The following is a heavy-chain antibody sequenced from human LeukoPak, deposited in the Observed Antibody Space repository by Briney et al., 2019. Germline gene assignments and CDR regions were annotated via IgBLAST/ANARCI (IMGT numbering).Heavy chain of an antibody. CDR2: ISGSSSAM. CDR3: ASGAEAGRDY. CDR1: GFTFSSYS. D-gene: IGHD4/OR15-4a*01. Sequence: SGGSLRLSCAASGFTFSSYSMNWVRQAPGKGPEWVSYISGSSSAMYYADSVKGRFTISRDNAKNSLSLQMDSLRAEDTAVYYCASGAEAGRDYWGQGTLVTVSS. J-gene: IGHJ4*02. V-gene: IGHV3-48*01.